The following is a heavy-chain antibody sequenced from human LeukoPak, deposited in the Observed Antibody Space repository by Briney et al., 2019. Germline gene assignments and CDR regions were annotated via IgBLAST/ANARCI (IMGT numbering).Heavy chain of an antibody. Sequence: GGSLRLSCAASGFTFSDYYMSWIRQAPGKGLEWVSYISSSGSTIYYADSVKGRFTISRDNAKNSLYLQMNSLSPEDTAVYYCAKDRDGWSLNWFDPWGQGTLVTVSS. CDR3: AKDRDGWSLNWFDP. D-gene: IGHD6-19*01. J-gene: IGHJ5*02. CDR2: ISSSGSTI. V-gene: IGHV3-11*01. CDR1: GFTFSDYY.